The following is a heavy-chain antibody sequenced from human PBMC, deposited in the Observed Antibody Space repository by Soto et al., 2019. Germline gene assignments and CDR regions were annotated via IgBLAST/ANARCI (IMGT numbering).Heavy chain of an antibody. J-gene: IGHJ6*02. CDR1: GGTFSSYA. CDR3: ARISGSYLPVDV. D-gene: IGHD1-26*01. Sequence: SVKVSCKASGGTFSSYAISWVRQAPGQGLEWMGGIIPIFGTANYAQKFQGRVTITADESTSTAYMELSSLRSEDTAVYYCARISGSYLPVDVWGQGTTVTVSS. V-gene: IGHV1-69*13. CDR2: IIPIFGTA.